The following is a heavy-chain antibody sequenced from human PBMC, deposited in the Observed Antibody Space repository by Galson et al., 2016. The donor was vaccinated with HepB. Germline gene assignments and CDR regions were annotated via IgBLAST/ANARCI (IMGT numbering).Heavy chain of an antibody. CDR3: ARDALLDGYSGYEGAFDI. CDR2: VDPAGLTT. V-gene: IGHV1-46*01. CDR1: GYTFTRFF. J-gene: IGHJ3*02. D-gene: IGHD5-12*01. Sequence: SVKVSCKASGYTFTRFFIHWVRQVPGQGLEWMGIVDPAGLTTEYAQRFQDRLTMTGDTSTSTVHMELSGLTSADTAMYCCARDALLDGYSGYEGAFDIWGHGTMVTVSS.